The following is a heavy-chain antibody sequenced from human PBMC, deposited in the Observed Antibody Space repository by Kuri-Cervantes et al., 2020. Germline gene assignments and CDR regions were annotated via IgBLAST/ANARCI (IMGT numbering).Heavy chain of an antibody. V-gene: IGHV3-11*01. CDR3: AKYDRKLVPAASFDY. CDR1: GFTFSDYY. D-gene: IGHD2-2*01. Sequence: GESLKISCAASGFTFSDYYMSWIRQAPGKGLEWLSYISLTGVTIYYADSVKGRFTISRDNAKNSLYLQINSLRAEDTAVYYCAKYDRKLVPAASFDYWGQGTLVTVSS. CDR2: ISLTGVTI. J-gene: IGHJ4*02.